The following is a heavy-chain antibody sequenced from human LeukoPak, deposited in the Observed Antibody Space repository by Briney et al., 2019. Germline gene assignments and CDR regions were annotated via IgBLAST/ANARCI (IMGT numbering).Heavy chain of an antibody. Sequence: KPGGSLRLSCAASGFTFSNYWMRWVRQAPGKGLVWVSRINSDGSSAIYADSVKGRFTISRDNAKNTLYLQMNGLRAEDSAIYYCAGGHIPAGGLDWFDPWGQGTQVTVSS. J-gene: IGHJ5*02. CDR3: AGGHIPAGGLDWFDP. CDR1: GFTFSNYW. D-gene: IGHD6-13*01. V-gene: IGHV3-74*01. CDR2: INSDGSSA.